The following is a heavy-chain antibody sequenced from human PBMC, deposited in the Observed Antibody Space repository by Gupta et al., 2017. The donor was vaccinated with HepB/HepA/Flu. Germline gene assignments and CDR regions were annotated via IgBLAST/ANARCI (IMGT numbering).Heavy chain of an antibody. J-gene: IGHJ4*02. D-gene: IGHD1-1*01. Sequence: QVQLVQSGAEVKKPGASVKVSCKSSGYTFTTYHMHWVRQAPGQGLEWVGFINPSAGVTTYAQKFQGRVTMTTDTSTRMTYMEVGSLRIEDTAVYFCARATATGTAGLLDYWGQGTLITVSS. V-gene: IGHV1-46*01. CDR2: INPSAGVT. CDR1: GYTFTTYH. CDR3: ARATATGTAGLLDY.